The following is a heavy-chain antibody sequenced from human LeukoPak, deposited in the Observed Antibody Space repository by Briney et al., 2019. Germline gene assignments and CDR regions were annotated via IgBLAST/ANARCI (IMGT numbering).Heavy chain of an antibody. V-gene: IGHV4-39*01. D-gene: IGHD3-22*01. CDR3: ARRRYYDGSGYLE. CDR1: GDSVGRSDSY. J-gene: IGHJ1*01. Sequence: SETLSLTCSVSGDSVGRSDSYWDWIRQPPGKGLEWIGTIYYSGRTYYSPSLKSRVTMSVDPSNNQFSLNLRSVTAADTAVYYCARRRYYDGSGYLEWGQGTLLSVSP. CDR2: IYYSGRT.